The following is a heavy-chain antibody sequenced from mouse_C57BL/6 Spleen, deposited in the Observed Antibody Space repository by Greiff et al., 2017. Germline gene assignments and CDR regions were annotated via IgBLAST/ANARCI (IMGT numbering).Heavy chain of an antibody. Sequence: VQLQQPGAELVKPGASVKMSCKASGYTFTSYWITWVKQRPGQGLEWIGDIYPGSGSTNYNEKFKSKATLTVDTSSSTAYMQLSSLTSEDSAVYYCARRRDYDYDDYAMDYWGQGTSVTVSS. CDR1: GYTFTSYW. D-gene: IGHD2-4*01. CDR2: IYPGSGST. J-gene: IGHJ4*01. V-gene: IGHV1-55*01. CDR3: ARRRDYDYDDYAMDY.